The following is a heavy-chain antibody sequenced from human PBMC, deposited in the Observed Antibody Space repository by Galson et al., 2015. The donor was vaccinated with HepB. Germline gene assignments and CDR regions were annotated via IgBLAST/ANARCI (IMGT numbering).Heavy chain of an antibody. CDR3: ARGGSGIAVAGKHWYFDL. Sequence: SLRLSCAASGFTFSSYSMNWVRQAPGKGLEWVSYISSSSSTIYYADSVKGRFTISRDNAENSLYLQMNSLRAEDTAVYYCARGGSGIAVAGKHWYFDLWGRGTLVTVSS. CDR1: GFTFSSYS. J-gene: IGHJ2*01. V-gene: IGHV3-48*01. D-gene: IGHD6-19*01. CDR2: ISSSSSTI.